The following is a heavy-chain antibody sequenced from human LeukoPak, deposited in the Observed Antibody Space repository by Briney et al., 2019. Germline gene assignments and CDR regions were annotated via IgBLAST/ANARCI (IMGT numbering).Heavy chain of an antibody. J-gene: IGHJ4*02. CDR2: IYPCDSEN. V-gene: IGHV5-51*01. CDR1: GYTSSNCI. D-gene: IGHD2-2*01. CDR3: PSCPAPSAMRGDS. Sequence: GESLKISCKGSGYTSSNCIISWVRQMPGKGLEWRGIIYPCDSENRYSPSFQSQGTISADKSISTAYLQWSSLRASDTTAYYCPSCPAPSAMRGDSWGQGTLVTV.